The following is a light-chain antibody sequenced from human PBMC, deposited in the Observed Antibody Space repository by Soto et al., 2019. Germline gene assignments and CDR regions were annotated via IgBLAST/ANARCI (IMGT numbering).Light chain of an antibody. CDR2: GAS. CDR1: KSGSSY. CDR3: QQRGNWPRT. J-gene: IGKJ1*01. Sequence: QSLCPLESAPLSCPTSKSGSSYLAWYQQKPGQAPRLLIYGASKRATGIPARFSGSGSGTDFTLTISSLQPEDFAVYYCQQRGNWPRTSGQ. V-gene: IGKV3-11*01.